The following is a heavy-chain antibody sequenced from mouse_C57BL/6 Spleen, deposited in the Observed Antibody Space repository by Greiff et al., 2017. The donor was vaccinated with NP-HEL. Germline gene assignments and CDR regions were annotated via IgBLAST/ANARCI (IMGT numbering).Heavy chain of an antibody. CDR1: GYAFTNYL. V-gene: IGHV1-54*01. D-gene: IGHD2-4*01. Sequence: VQLQQSGAELVRPGTSVKVSCKASGYAFTNYLIEWVKQRPGQGLEWIGVINPGSGGTNYNEKFKGKATLTADKSSSTAYMQLSSLTSEDSAVYFCAREEDYGYAMDYWGQGTSVTVSS. CDR3: AREEDYGYAMDY. CDR2: INPGSGGT. J-gene: IGHJ4*01.